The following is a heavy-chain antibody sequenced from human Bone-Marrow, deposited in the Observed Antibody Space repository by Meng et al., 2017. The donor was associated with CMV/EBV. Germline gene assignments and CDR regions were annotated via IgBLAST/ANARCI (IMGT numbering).Heavy chain of an antibody. Sequence: SCKASGYTFTSYDINWMRQATGQGLEWMGWMNTNSGNTGYAQKFQGRVTITRNTSISTAYMELSSLRSEDTAVYYCAARNRNQGFDYWGQGTLVTVSS. D-gene: IGHD1-14*01. CDR3: AARNRNQGFDY. CDR2: MNTNSGNT. J-gene: IGHJ4*02. V-gene: IGHV1-8*03. CDR1: GYTFTSYD.